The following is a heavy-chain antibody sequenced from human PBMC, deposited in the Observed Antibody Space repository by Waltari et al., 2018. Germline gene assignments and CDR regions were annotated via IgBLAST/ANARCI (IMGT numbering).Heavy chain of an antibody. CDR2: ISPIFGTA. J-gene: IGHJ3*02. V-gene: IGHV1-69*12. Sequence: QVQLVQSGAEVKKPGSSVKVSCKASGGTFSSYAISWVRQAPGQGLEWMGGISPIFGTANYAQKFQGRVTITADESTSTAYMELSSLRSEDTAVYYCARYSRGYSSSSGAFDIWGQGTMVTVSS. CDR1: GGTFSSYA. CDR3: ARYSRGYSSSSGAFDI. D-gene: IGHD6-6*01.